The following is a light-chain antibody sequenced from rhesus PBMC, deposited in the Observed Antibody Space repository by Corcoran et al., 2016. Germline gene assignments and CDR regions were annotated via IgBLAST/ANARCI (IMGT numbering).Light chain of an antibody. J-gene: IGKJ2*01. CDR3: QQYSSRPYS. CDR1: QGISSW. CDR2: KAS. V-gene: IGKV1-22*01. Sequence: DIQMTQSPSSLSASVGDTVTITCRASQGISSWLAWYQQKQGKAPKLLIYKASSLQSGVPARFSGSVSGTDFTFTISSLQSEDFATYYCQQYSSRPYSFGQGTKVEIK.